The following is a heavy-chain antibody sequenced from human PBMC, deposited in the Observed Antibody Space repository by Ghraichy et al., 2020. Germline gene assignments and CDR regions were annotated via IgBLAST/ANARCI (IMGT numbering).Heavy chain of an antibody. CDR2: IYYSGST. Sequence: SETLSLTCTVSGGSISSSSYYWGWIRQPPGKGLEWIGSIYYSGSTYYNPSLKSRVTISVDTSKNQFSLKLSSVTAADTAVYYCARSYYDFWSGYYGEDAFDIWGQGTMVIVSS. V-gene: IGHV4-39*01. CDR1: GGSISSSSYY. CDR3: ARSYYDFWSGYYGEDAFDI. D-gene: IGHD3-3*01. J-gene: IGHJ3*02.